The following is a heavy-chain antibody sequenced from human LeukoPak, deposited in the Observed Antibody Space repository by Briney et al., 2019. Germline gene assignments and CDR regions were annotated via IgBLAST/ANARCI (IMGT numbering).Heavy chain of an antibody. CDR3: ARDMSEKYTADY. V-gene: IGHV3-30*01. CDR1: GFPFRTHA. Sequence: PGRSLRLSCAAYGFPFRTHAMHSVRQAPGKWLEWVAFISFDGTTKYYSDSVRGRFPISRDNSKNTVYLQMNSLIPEDTAVYYCARDMSEKYTADYWGQGTLVTVSS. D-gene: IGHD1-1*01. J-gene: IGHJ4*02. CDR2: ISFDGTTK.